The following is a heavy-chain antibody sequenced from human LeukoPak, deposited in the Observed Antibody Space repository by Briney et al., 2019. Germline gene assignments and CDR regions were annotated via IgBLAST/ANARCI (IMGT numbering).Heavy chain of an antibody. Sequence: PSETLSLTCAVYGGSFSGYYWSWIRQPPGKGLEWIGEINHSGSTNYNPSLKSRVTISVDTSKNQFSLKLSSVTAADTAVYYCARGDSSGYSAIDYWGQGTLVTVSS. CDR3: ARGDSSGYSAIDY. D-gene: IGHD3-22*01. CDR2: INHSGST. V-gene: IGHV4-34*01. J-gene: IGHJ4*02. CDR1: GGSFSGYY.